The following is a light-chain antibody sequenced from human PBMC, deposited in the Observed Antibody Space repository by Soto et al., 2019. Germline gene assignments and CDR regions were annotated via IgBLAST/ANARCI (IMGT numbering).Light chain of an antibody. CDR1: QNVRSY. CDR2: ETS. V-gene: IGKV1-5*01. Sequence: QMTQSPAAPSASMRDRVTIAFLSSQNVRSYLNWYQQRPGKAPKLLISETSPLESGVPSKFSGTGYGTDFTITVSSLQLDDFASYCCQQYDNYPLTFGGGTKVDIK. CDR3: QQYDNYPLT. J-gene: IGKJ4*01.